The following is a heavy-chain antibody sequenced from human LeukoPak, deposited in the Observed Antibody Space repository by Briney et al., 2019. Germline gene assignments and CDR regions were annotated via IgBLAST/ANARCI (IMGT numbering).Heavy chain of an antibody. D-gene: IGHD3-10*01. J-gene: IGHJ6*03. V-gene: IGHV1-18*01. CDR1: GYTFTSYG. Sequence: ASVKVSCKASGYTFTSYGISWVRQAPGQGLEWMGWISAYNGNTNYAQKLQGRVTMTTDTSTSTAYMELSRLRSDDTAVYYCASHLWFGVNYMDVWGKGTTVTVSS. CDR2: ISAYNGNT. CDR3: ASHLWFGVNYMDV.